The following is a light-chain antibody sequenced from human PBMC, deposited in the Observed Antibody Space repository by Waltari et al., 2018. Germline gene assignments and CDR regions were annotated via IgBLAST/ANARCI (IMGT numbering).Light chain of an antibody. CDR1: SSHVGGDTS. V-gene: IGLV2-8*01. J-gene: IGLJ2*01. Sequence: QSALTQPPSASGSPGQSVTIPCTGSSSHVGGDTSVTWYQQHPVKAPKLLIFEVTRRPSGVPDRFSGSKSGNTASLTLSGLQAEDEADYYCSSYAGSNNFVVFGGGTKLTVL. CDR3: SSYAGSNNFVV. CDR2: EVT.